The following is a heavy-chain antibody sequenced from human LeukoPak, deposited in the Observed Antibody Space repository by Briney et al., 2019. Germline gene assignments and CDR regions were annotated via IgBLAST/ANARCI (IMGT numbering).Heavy chain of an antibody. V-gene: IGHV4-30-4*01. CDR1: GASISSADYY. CDR3: ARDFGVVMPLYYFDY. D-gene: IGHD3-3*01. CDR2: IYYSGST. J-gene: IGHJ4*02. Sequence: PSQTLSLTCTVSGASISSADYYWSWIRQPPGKGLEWIGYIYYSGSTYYNPSLKSRVTISGDTSKNQFSLKLSSVTAADTAVYYCARDFGVVMPLYYFDYWGQGTLVTVSS.